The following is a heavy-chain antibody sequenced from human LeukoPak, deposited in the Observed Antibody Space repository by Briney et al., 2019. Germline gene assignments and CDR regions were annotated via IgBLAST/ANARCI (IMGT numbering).Heavy chain of an antibody. D-gene: IGHD6-19*01. V-gene: IGHV3-48*04. J-gene: IGHJ4*02. CDR3: ASGSSGWYPLDY. Sequence: QPGGSLRLSCAASGFTFSSYSMNWVRQAPGKGLEWVSYISNSGSIIYYADSVKGRFTISRDNAKNSLYLQMNSLRAEDTAVYYCASGSSGWYPLDYWGQGTLVTVSS. CDR2: ISNSGSII. CDR1: GFTFSSYS.